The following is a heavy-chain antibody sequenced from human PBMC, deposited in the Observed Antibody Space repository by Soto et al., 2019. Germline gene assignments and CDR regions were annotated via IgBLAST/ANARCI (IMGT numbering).Heavy chain of an antibody. CDR2: MNPNSGNT. Sequence: ASVKVSCKASGYTFTSYDINWVRQATGQGLEWMGWMNPNSGNTGYAQKFQGRVTMTRNTSISTAYMELSSLRSEDTAVYYCARERGGGFYSSYSMDVSGKGPTLTLSS. V-gene: IGHV1-8*01. CDR1: GYTFTSYD. D-gene: IGHD3-10*01. J-gene: IGHJ6*03. CDR3: ARERGGGFYSSYSMDV.